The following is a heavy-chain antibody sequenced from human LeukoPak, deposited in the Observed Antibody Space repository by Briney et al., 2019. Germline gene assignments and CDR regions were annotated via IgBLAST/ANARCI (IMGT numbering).Heavy chain of an antibody. V-gene: IGHV4-38-2*02. CDR2: IYHSGST. D-gene: IGHD1-26*01. Sequence: PSETLSLTCTVSGYSISSGYYWGWIRQPPGKGLEWIGSIYHSGSTYYNPSLKSRVTISVDTSKNQFSLKLSSVTAADTAVYYCARDLLAVGATPLNYMDVWGKGTTVTISS. CDR1: GYSISSGYY. J-gene: IGHJ6*03. CDR3: ARDLLAVGATPLNYMDV.